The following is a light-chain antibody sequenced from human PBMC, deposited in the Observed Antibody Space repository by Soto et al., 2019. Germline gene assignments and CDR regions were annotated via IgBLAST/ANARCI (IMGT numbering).Light chain of an antibody. CDR1: SSDVGHYNY. J-gene: IGLJ1*01. Sequence: QSALSQPASVSGSPGQSITISCSGTSSDVGHYNYVSWYQQLPGKAPKLLIYEVSNRPSGTSNRFSGSKSGTTASLTISGLQAEDEADYYCSSYTSSTTYVFGTGTKVTVL. V-gene: IGLV2-14*01. CDR2: EVS. CDR3: SSYTSSTTYV.